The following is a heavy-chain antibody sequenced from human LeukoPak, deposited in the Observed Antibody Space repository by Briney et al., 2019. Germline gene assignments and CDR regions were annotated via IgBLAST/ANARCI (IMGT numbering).Heavy chain of an antibody. CDR2: IYYSGST. V-gene: IGHV4-31*03. D-gene: IGHD3-10*01. CDR3: ARDDPSYGSGL. CDR1: AGSISSGGYY. Sequence: SSETLSLTCTVSAGSISSGGYYWSWIRQHPGERLEWIGHIYYSGSTHYNPSLTSRVTMSVDTSNNHFSLKLSSVTAADTAVYYCARDDPSYGSGLWGQGTLVTVSS. J-gene: IGHJ4*02.